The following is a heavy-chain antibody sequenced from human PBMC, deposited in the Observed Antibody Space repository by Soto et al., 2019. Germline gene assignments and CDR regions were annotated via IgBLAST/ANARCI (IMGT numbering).Heavy chain of an antibody. D-gene: IGHD2-2*01. V-gene: IGHV1-69*13. CDR3: AREGDSCSSTSCFVLPWFDP. CDR1: GGTFSSYA. CDR2: IIPIFGTA. J-gene: IGHJ5*02. Sequence: SSVKVSCKASGGTFSSYAISWVRQAPGQGLEWMGGIIPIFGTANYAQKFQGRVTITADESTGTAYMELSSLRSEDTAVYYCAREGDSCSSTSCFVLPWFDPWGQGTLVTVSS.